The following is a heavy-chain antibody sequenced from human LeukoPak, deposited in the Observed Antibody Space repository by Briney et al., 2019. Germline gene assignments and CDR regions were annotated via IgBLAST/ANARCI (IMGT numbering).Heavy chain of an antibody. CDR1: GGSISSYY. D-gene: IGHD3-10*01. CDR3: AREVRGVPDAFDI. CDR2: IYYSGST. Sequence: SETLSLTCTVSGGSISSYYWGWIRQPPGKGLEWIGYIYYSGSTNYNPSLKSRVTISVDTSKNQFSLKLSSVTAADTAVYYCAREVRGVPDAFDIWGQGTMVTVSS. V-gene: IGHV4-59*01. J-gene: IGHJ3*02.